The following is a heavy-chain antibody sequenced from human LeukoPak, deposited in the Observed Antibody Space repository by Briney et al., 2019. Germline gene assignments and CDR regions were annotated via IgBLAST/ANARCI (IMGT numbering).Heavy chain of an antibody. CDR3: ARDTWFRRDSYGLFDY. J-gene: IGHJ4*02. CDR1: GGTFSSYA. V-gene: IGHV1-69*05. CDR2: IIPIFGTA. Sequence: ASVKVSCKASGGTFSSYAISWVRQAPGQGLEWMGGIIPIFGTANYAQNFQGRVTITTDEPTSTAYMELSSLRSEDTAVYYCARDTWFRRDSYGLFDYWGQGTLVTVSS. D-gene: IGHD5-18*01.